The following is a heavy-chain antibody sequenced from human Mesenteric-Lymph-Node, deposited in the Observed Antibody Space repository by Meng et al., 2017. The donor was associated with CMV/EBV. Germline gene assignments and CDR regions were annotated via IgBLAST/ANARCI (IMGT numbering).Heavy chain of an antibody. D-gene: IGHD1-26*01. Sequence: GESLKISCAASGFTFTTYWMTWVRQAPGKGLEWVANIKEDGSQKYYVDSVEGRFTISRDNAQNSLYLQMNSLRAEDTAVYYCAREGDSGSYADYWGQGTLVTVSS. CDR3: AREGDSGSYADY. V-gene: IGHV3-7*01. J-gene: IGHJ4*02. CDR1: GFTFTTYW. CDR2: IKEDGSQK.